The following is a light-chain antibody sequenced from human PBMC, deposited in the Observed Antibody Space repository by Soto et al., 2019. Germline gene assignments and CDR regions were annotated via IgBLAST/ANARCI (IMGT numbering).Light chain of an antibody. V-gene: IGLV2-8*01. CDR2: EVS. CDR3: SSYAGSNTYVV. Sequence: QSALTQPPSASGSPGQSVAISCTGTSSDVGGYNYVSWYQQHPDKAPKLMIYEVSKRPSGVPDRFSGSKSGNTASLTVSGLHAEVEADYYCSSYAGSNTYVVFGGGTKVTVL. CDR1: SSDVGGYNY. J-gene: IGLJ2*01.